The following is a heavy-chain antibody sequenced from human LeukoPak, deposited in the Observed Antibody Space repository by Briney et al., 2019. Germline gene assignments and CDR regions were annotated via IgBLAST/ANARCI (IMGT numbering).Heavy chain of an antibody. D-gene: IGHD2-15*01. CDR2: IKQDGSEK. CDR1: GFTFSSYW. V-gene: IGHV3-7*03. CDR3: ARPPAVYCSGGSCQGYFDY. Sequence: GGSLRLSCAASGFTFSSYWMSWVRQAPGKGLEWVANIKQDGSEKYYVDSVKGRFTISRDNAKNSLYLQMNSLRAEDTAVYYCARPPAVYCSGGSCQGYFDYWGQGTLVTVSS. J-gene: IGHJ4*02.